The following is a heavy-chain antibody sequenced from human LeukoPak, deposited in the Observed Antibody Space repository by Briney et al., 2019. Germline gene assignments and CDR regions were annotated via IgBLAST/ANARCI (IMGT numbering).Heavy chain of an antibody. Sequence: PSETLSLTCTVSGGSISSGSYYWSWIRQPAGKGLEWIGRIYTSGSTNYNPSLKSRVTISVDTSKNQFSLKLSSVTAADTAVYYCARERDIPATTYFDYWGQGTLVTVSS. CDR1: GGSISSGSYY. CDR3: ARERDIPATTYFDY. V-gene: IGHV4-61*02. D-gene: IGHD5-12*01. J-gene: IGHJ4*02. CDR2: IYTSGST.